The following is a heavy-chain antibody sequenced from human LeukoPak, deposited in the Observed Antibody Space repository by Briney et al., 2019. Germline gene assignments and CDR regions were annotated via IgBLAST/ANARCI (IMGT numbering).Heavy chain of an antibody. Sequence: ASVKVSCKASGYTFTGYYIHWVRQAPGQGLEWVGWINPNSSDTKYTQNFQGRVTMTRDTSISTAYMELTGLTSNDTGVYYCARTREYSSTWFFPPFDPWGQGTLVTVSS. CDR1: GYTFTGYY. V-gene: IGHV1-2*02. D-gene: IGHD6-13*01. CDR2: INPNSSDT. CDR3: ARTREYSSTWFFPPFDP. J-gene: IGHJ5*02.